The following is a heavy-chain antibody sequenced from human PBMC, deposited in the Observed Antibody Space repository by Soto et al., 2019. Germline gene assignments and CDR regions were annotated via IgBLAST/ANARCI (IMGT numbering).Heavy chain of an antibody. CDR2: ISAYNGNT. CDR3: ARASCSSTSCLPYYYYGMDG. Sequence: ASVKVSCKASGYTFTTYGINWVRQAPGQGLEWMGWISAYNGNTNYAQKLQGRVTMTTDTSTTTAYMELRSLRSDDTAVYYCARASCSSTSCLPYYYYGMDGWGK. J-gene: IGHJ6*04. D-gene: IGHD2-2*01. V-gene: IGHV1-18*01. CDR1: GYTFTTYG.